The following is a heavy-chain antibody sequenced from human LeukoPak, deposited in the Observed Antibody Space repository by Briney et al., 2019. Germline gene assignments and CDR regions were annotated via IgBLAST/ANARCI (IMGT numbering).Heavy chain of an antibody. CDR3: ARKAPKQGWFDP. D-gene: IGHD6-13*01. V-gene: IGHV4-4*09. CDR1: AGSNNSYY. J-gene: IGHJ5*02. CDR2: THPSGNT. Sequence: SETLSLPCTVSAGSNNSYYWSWIRQPPGKGLPWIGYTHPSGNTNYSPSLKSRVTISIDTSRNQFSLKLSSVTAADTPVYFCARKAPKQGWFDPWGQGTRVTVS.